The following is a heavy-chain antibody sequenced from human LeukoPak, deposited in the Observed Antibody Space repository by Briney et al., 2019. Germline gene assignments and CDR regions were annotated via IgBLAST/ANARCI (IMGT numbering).Heavy chain of an antibody. D-gene: IGHD1-26*01. CDR3: AKDPGRWEPNY. Sequence: GGSLRLSCAASGFTLSSYGMSWVRQAPGKGLEWVSAISGSGGTTHYADSVKGRFTISRDNSKNTLYLQKNSLRAEDTAVYYCAKDPGRWEPNYWGQGTLVTVSS. CDR2: ISGSGGTT. CDR1: GFTLSSYG. J-gene: IGHJ4*02. V-gene: IGHV3-23*01.